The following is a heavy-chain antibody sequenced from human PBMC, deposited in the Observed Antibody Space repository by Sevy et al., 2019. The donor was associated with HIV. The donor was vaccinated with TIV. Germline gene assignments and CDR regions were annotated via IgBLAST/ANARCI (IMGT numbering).Heavy chain of an antibody. D-gene: IGHD4-17*01. J-gene: IGHJ5*02. CDR1: GFTFSSYA. CDR3: ARDQHDYGGNLRTGWFDP. CDR2: ISYDGSNK. V-gene: IGHV3-30-3*01. Sequence: GGSLRLSCAASGFTFSSYAMHWVRQAPGKGLEWVAVISYDGSNKYYAGSVKGRFTISRDNSKSTLYLQMNSLRAEDTAVYYCARDQHDYGGNLRTGWFDPWGQGTLVTVSS.